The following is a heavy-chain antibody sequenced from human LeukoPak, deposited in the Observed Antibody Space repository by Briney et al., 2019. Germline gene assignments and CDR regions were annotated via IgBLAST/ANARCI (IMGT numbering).Heavy chain of an antibody. CDR3: ARDRFVDGAFDI. CDR1: GYTFTGYY. D-gene: IGHD3-16*01. Sequence: ASVKVSCKASGYTFTGYYMHWVRQAPGQGLEWMGWINPNSGGTNYAQKFQGRVTMTRDTSISTAYMELSRLRSDDTAVYCCARDRFVDGAFDIWGQGTMVTVSS. CDR2: INPNSGGT. J-gene: IGHJ3*02. V-gene: IGHV1-2*02.